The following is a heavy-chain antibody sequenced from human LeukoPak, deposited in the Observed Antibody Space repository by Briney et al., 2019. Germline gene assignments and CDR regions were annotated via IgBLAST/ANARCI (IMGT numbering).Heavy chain of an antibody. CDR1: GGTFSSYA. V-gene: IGHV1-69*01. CDR2: IIPIFGTA. D-gene: IGHD2-21*02. J-gene: IGHJ4*02. CDR3: ARDQGYCGGDCYSTFDY. Sequence: SVKVSCKASGGTFSSYAISGVRQAPGQGLEWMGGIIPIFGTANYAQKFQGRVTITADESTSTAYMELSSLRSEDTAVYYCARDQGYCGGDCYSTFDYLGQGTLVTVSS.